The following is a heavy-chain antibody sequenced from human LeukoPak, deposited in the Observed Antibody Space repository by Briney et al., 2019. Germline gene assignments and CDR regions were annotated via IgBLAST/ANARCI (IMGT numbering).Heavy chain of an antibody. CDR2: INADTSNR. CDR1: GYTFTSYT. CDR3: ARSPYDTATPLDY. J-gene: IGHJ4*02. Sequence: ASVKVSCKSSGYTFTSYTIHWVRQAPGQRLEWMGWINADTSNRKYSQKFQGRVTITRDTSASTAYMELSSLRSEDTAVYYCARSPYDTATPLDYWGQGTLVTVSS. D-gene: IGHD5-18*01. V-gene: IGHV1-3*01.